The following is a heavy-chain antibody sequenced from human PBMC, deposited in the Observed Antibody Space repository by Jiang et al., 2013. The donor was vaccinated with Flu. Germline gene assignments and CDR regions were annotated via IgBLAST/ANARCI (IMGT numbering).Heavy chain of an antibody. V-gene: IGHV3-23*01. Sequence: QLLESGGGLVQPGGSLRLSCAASGFTFSSYAMTWVRQAPGKGLEWVSGISGSGGRTDYADSVKGRFTISRDNFKNTLYLQMNSLRTEDTAAYYCAKDQDVVPSAPSGVDVWGQGTTVTVSS. CDR3: AKDQDVVPSAPSGVDV. J-gene: IGHJ6*02. CDR2: ISGSGGRT. D-gene: IGHD2-2*01. CDR1: GFTFSSYA.